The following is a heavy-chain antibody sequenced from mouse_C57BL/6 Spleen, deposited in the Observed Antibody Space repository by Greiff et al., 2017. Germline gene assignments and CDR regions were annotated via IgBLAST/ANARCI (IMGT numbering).Heavy chain of an antibody. V-gene: IGHV1-76*01. J-gene: IGHJ4*01. CDR2: IYPGSGNT. Sequence: QVQLQQSGAELVRPGASVKLSCKASGYTFTDYYINWVKQRPGQGLEWIARIYPGSGNTYYNEKFKGKATLTAEKSSSTAYMQLSSLTSEDSAVYFCARRAYYGNLYAMDYWGQGTSVTVSS. CDR1: GYTFTDYY. CDR3: ARRAYYGNLYAMDY. D-gene: IGHD2-10*01.